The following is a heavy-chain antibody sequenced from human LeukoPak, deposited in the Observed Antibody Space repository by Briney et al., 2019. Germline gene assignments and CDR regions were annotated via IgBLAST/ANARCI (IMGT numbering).Heavy chain of an antibody. CDR1: GYSFTSYW. V-gene: IGHV5-51*01. Sequence: GESLKISCKGSGYSFTSYWIGWVRQMPGKGLEWRGIIYPGDSDTRYSPSFQGQGTISADKSISTAYLQWSSLKASDTDMYYCARSGTYDSSGYYSLTPLGYWGQGTLVTVSS. J-gene: IGHJ4*02. D-gene: IGHD3-22*01. CDR3: ARSGTYDSSGYYSLTPLGY. CDR2: IYPGDSDT.